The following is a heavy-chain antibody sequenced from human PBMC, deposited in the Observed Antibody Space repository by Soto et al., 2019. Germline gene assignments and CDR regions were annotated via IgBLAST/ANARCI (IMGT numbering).Heavy chain of an antibody. CDR2: VRSDGDAT. D-gene: IGHD1-26*01. V-gene: IGHV3-23*01. CDR3: AKGKGVGATPDGANC. CDR1: GFTFSNYG. Sequence: EVQVLESGGGLVQPGGSLRLSCAASGFTFSNYGMNWVHQAPGKGLEWVSGVRSDGDATYNAESVKGRFTVSRDGSKNTVYLQMNSLRVEDTAVYYCAKGKGVGATPDGANCWGQGTLVTVSS. J-gene: IGHJ4*02.